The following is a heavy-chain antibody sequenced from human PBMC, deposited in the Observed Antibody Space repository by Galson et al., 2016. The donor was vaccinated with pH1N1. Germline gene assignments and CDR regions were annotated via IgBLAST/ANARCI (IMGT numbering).Heavy chain of an antibody. CDR1: GYSIISGYY. Sequence: SETLSLTCAVSGYSIISGYYWGWVRQPPGKGLEWIGSIFHSGSTYYNQSLKRRVTISVDTSRNQFSLTLSSVTAADTALYYGASSIPVPALDAFDLWGQGTMVTVSS. CDR3: ASSIPVPALDAFDL. J-gene: IGHJ3*01. CDR2: IFHSGST. V-gene: IGHV4-38-2*01. D-gene: IGHD2-2*02.